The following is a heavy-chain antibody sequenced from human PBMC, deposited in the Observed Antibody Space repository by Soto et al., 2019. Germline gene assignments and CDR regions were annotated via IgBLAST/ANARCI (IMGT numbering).Heavy chain of an antibody. CDR1: GFSLSTSGVG. Sequence: QITLKESGPTLVKPTQTLTLTCTFSGFSLSTSGVGVGWIRQPPGKALEWLALIYWDDDKRYSPSLKSRLTITKDHSKNQVVLTMTNMDPVDTAKYSCAHSSVVTPPIGAFDIWGQGTMVTVSS. V-gene: IGHV2-5*02. D-gene: IGHD2-21*02. J-gene: IGHJ3*02. CDR3: AHSSVVTPPIGAFDI. CDR2: IYWDDDK.